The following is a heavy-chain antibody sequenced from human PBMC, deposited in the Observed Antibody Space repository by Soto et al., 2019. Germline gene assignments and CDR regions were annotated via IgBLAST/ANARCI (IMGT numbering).Heavy chain of an antibody. CDR1: GGANSHINL. Sequence: PETLSLTCGVSGGANSHINLWNWFRQAPGKGLERVGDIYHTGTTNYHPSIASRATLSIDWSKNQFFSNLACETGADTAVYYCARCPNIYALTWFGPGGQGILVTVSA. J-gene: IGHJ5*02. V-gene: IGHV4-4*03. CDR3: ARCPNIYALTWFGP. D-gene: IGHD3-16*01. CDR2: IYHTGTT.